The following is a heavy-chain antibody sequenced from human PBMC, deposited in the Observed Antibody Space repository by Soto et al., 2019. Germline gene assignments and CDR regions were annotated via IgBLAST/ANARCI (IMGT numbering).Heavy chain of an antibody. CDR1: GFNFSRYA. CDR3: AKAPFPDYTAYGSCVSEL. CDR2: IVGSGGRT. J-gene: IGHJ1*01. Sequence: EVHLLESGGGLVQPGGSLRLSCVASGFNFSRYAMSWVRQAPGKGLEWVSSIVGSGGRTYYADSVQGRFTISRDNSKNTLYLQMNSLGADDTAIFYGAKAPFPDYTAYGSCVSELWCRGTLVTVSS. D-gene: IGHD4-4*01. V-gene: IGHV3-23*01.